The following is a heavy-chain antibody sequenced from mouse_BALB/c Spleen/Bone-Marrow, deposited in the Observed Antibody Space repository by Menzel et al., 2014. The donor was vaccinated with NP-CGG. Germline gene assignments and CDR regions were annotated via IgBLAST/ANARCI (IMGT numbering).Heavy chain of an antibody. Sequence: QVQLQQSGAELVKPGASVKLSCKASGYTFTSYYMYWVKQRPGQGLEWIGEINPSNGGTNFNEKFKSRATLTVDKSSSTAYMQLSSLTSEDSAVYYCTRVRTWDFDYWGQGTTLTVSS. CDR1: GYTFTSYY. D-gene: IGHD2-14*01. J-gene: IGHJ2*01. CDR3: TRVRTWDFDY. V-gene: IGHV1S81*02. CDR2: INPSNGGT.